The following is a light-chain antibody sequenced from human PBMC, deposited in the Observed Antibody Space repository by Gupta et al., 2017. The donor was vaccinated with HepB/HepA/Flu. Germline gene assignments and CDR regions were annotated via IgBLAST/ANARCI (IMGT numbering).Light chain of an antibody. J-gene: IGKJ3*01. CDR3: QQDNTWCT. Sequence: EIVMTQSPATLSVSPGERATLSCRASQSVSSNLAWYQQKPGQAPRLLIYGASTRATGIPARFSGGGYVTEFTLASSRRQYEDFAVYYDQQDNTWCTFGPGTKVDIK. CDR1: QSVSSN. V-gene: IGKV3-15*01. CDR2: GAS.